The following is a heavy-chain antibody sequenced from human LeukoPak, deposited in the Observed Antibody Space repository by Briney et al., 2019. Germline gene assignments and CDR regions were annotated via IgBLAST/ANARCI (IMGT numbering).Heavy chain of an antibody. V-gene: IGHV4-38-2*02. Sequence: SETLSLTCTVSGYSISSGYYWGWIRQPPGKGLEWIGSIYHSGSTYYNPSLKSRVTISVDTSKNQFSLKLSSVTAADTAVYYCARAIFGVASPFDYWGQGTLVTVSS. CDR1: GYSISSGYY. J-gene: IGHJ4*02. CDR3: ARAIFGVASPFDY. CDR2: IYHSGST. D-gene: IGHD3-3*01.